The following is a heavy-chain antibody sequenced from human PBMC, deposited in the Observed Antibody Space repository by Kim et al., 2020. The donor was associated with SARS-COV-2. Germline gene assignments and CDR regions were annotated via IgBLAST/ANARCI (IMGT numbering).Heavy chain of an antibody. J-gene: IGHJ6*02. V-gene: IGHV4-61*02. CDR3: ARADVDTAMVNYYGMDV. CDR1: GGSISSGSYY. D-gene: IGHD5-18*01. Sequence: SETLSLTCTVSGGSISSGSYYWSWIRQPAGKGLEWIGRIYTSGSTKYNPSLKSRVTISVDTSKNQFSLKLSSVTAADTAVYYCARADVDTAMVNYYGMDVWGQGTTVTVSS. CDR2: IYTSGST.